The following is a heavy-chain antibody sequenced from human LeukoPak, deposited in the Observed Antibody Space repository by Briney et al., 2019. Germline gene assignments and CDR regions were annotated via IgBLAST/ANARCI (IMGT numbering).Heavy chain of an antibody. Sequence: PSETLSLTCTVSGGSISSYYWSWIRQPPGKGLEWIGYIYYSGSTNYNPSLKSRVTISVDTSKNQFSLKLSSVTAADTAVYYCARHPILLWLGWFDAWGQGTLVTVSS. D-gene: IGHD3-10*01. V-gene: IGHV4-59*08. CDR3: ARHPILLWLGWFDA. J-gene: IGHJ5*02. CDR1: GGSISSYY. CDR2: IYYSGST.